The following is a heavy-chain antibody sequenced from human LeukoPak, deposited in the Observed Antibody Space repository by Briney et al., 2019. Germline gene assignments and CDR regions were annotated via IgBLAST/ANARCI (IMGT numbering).Heavy chain of an antibody. CDR1: GGSISSGSYY. D-gene: IGHD3-22*01. Sequence: SETLSLTCTVSGGSISSGSYYWGWIRQPAGKGLEWIGRIYTSGSTNYNPSLKSRVTISVDTSKNQFSLKLSSVTAADTAVYYCARADYYDSSGFDYWGQGTLVTVSS. J-gene: IGHJ4*02. CDR3: ARADYYDSSGFDY. CDR2: IYTSGST. V-gene: IGHV4-61*02.